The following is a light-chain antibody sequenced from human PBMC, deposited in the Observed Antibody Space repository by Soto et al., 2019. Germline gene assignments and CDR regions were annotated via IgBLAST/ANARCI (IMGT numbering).Light chain of an antibody. V-gene: IGLV2-14*01. CDR1: SSDVGGYNY. CDR2: EVS. Sequence: QSALTQPASVSGSPGQSITISCTGTSSDVGGYNYVSWYQQHPGKAPKLMIYEVSSRPSGVSNRFSGSKSGNTASLTFSGLQAEDEADYYCSAYTSSSTLGVFGGGTKVTVL. J-gene: IGLJ3*02. CDR3: SAYTSSSTLGV.